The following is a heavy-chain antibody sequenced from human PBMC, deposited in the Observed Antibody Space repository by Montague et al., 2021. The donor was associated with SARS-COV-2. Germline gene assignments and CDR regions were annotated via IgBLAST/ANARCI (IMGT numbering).Heavy chain of an antibody. J-gene: IGHJ4*02. CDR2: IDWDDDK. Sequence: PALVKPTQTLTLTCTFSGYSLSTGGMCVSWIRRPPGKALEWLARIDWDDDKYYNTSLKTRLTISKDTSKNQVVLTMTNMDPVDTATYYCARMTVTTALDYWGQGTLVTVSS. CDR3: ARMTVTTALDY. CDR1: GYSLSTGGMC. D-gene: IGHD4-17*01. V-gene: IGHV2-70*11.